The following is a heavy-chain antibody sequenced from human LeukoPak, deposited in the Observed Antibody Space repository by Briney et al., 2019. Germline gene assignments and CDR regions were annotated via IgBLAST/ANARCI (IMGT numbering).Heavy chain of an antibody. D-gene: IGHD6-19*01. CDR3: ARVSAQWLVPGYAFDT. CDR1: GGSISSGDYY. J-gene: IGHJ3*02. V-gene: IGHV4-30-4*08. Sequence: SETLSLTCTVSGGSISSGDYYWSWIRQPPGKGLEWIGYIYYSGSTYYNPSLKSRVTISVDTSKNQFSLKLSSVTAADTAVYYCARVSAQWLVPGYAFDTWGQGTMVTVSS. CDR2: IYYSGST.